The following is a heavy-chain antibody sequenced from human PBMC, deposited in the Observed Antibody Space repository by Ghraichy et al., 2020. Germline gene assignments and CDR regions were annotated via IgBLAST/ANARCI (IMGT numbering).Heavy chain of an antibody. CDR1: GGSFSGYY. J-gene: IGHJ4*02. Sequence: SETLSLTCAVYGGSFSGYYWSWVRQPPGKGLEWIGEINHSGSAYYNSSLKSRVTISVDTSKNQFSLRLTAVTAADTAVYYCGARQPRNPFDCWGQGTLVTVSS. V-gene: IGHV4-34*01. CDR2: INHSGSA. D-gene: IGHD1-14*01. CDR3: GARQPRNPFDC.